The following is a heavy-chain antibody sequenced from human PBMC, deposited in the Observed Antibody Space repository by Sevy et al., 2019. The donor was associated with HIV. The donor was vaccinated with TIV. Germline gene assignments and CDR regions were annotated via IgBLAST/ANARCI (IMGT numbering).Heavy chain of an antibody. Sequence: GSLRLSCAVSGFTFSSYALNWVRQAPGKGLEWVSTIYGSRGVTYYADYVKGRFTISRDNSKNTLYLQMNSLRTEDTAVYFCAGGRYDSSGSFDAFDIWGQGTMVTVSS. V-gene: IGHV3-23*01. CDR1: GFTFSSYA. J-gene: IGHJ3*02. CDR3: AGGRYDSSGSFDAFDI. D-gene: IGHD3-22*01. CDR2: IYGSRGVT.